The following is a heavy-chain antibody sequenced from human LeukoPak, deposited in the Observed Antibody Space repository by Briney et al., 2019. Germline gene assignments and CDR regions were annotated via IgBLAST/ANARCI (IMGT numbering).Heavy chain of an antibody. CDR1: GGTFSSYA. J-gene: IGHJ6*02. CDR3: ARAPGGSGSYRYYYYGMDV. CDR2: IIPILGIA. V-gene: IGHV1-69*04. Sequence: KISCKASGGTFSSYAISWVRQAPGQGLEWMGRIIPILGIANYAQKFQGRVTITADKSTSTAYMELSSLRSEDTAVYYCARAPGGSGSYRYYYYGMDVWGQGTTVTVSS. D-gene: IGHD3-10*01.